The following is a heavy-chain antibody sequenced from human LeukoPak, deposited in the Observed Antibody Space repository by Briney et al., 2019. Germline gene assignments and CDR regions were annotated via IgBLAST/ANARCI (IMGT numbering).Heavy chain of an antibody. Sequence: SQTLSLTCAIVADSVSTKTAAWNWIRQSPSRGLEWLGRTYYRSKWHSDYAVSMRSRITINPDTSKNQFSLQLNSVTPEDTGVHYCARLVGGGPDYWGQGTLVTVSS. V-gene: IGHV6-1*01. J-gene: IGHJ4*02. CDR3: ARLVGGGPDY. CDR1: ADSVSTKTAA. D-gene: IGHD3-10*01. CDR2: TYYRSKWHS.